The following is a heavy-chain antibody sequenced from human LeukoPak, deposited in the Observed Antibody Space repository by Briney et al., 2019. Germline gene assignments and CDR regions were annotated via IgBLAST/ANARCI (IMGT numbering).Heavy chain of an antibody. D-gene: IGHD1-26*01. CDR1: GFTFSNYN. J-gene: IGHJ4*02. CDR3: AREVSGRFDY. CDR2: VSSGSSII. Sequence: GGSLRLSCTVSGFTFSNYNMNWVRQAPGKGLEWVSHVSSGSSIISYADSVKGRFTISRDNAKTSLFLQMNSLRDEDTALYYCAREVSGRFDYWGQGALVTVSS. V-gene: IGHV3-48*02.